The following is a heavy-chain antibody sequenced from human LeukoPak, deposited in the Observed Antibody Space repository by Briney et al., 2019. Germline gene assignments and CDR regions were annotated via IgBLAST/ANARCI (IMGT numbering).Heavy chain of an antibody. CDR2: IDTAGGT. Sequence: GSLRLSCAASGFTFSSYGMHWVRQGPGKGLEWVSGIDTAGGTYYSGSVKGRFTISRKNANNSFYLQMNSLRAGDTAVYFCTRRMRGLGSYSDAFDIWGQGTMVTVSS. V-gene: IGHV3-13*04. CDR1: GFTFSSYG. D-gene: IGHD3-10*01. CDR3: TRRMRGLGSYSDAFDI. J-gene: IGHJ3*02.